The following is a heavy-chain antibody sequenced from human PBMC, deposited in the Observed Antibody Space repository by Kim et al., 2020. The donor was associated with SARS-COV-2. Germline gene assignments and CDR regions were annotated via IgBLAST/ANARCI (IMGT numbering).Heavy chain of an antibody. J-gene: IGHJ6*02. CDR3: ATLQVTQNSGCYHYYYGMDV. CDR2: IYYSGST. V-gene: IGHV4-59*08. D-gene: IGHD6-19*01. Sequence: SETLSLTCTVSGGSISSYYWSWIRQPPGKGLEWIGYIYYSGSTNYNPSLKSRVTISVDTSKNQFSLKLSSVTAADTAVYDCATLQVTQNSGCYHYYYGMDVWGQGTPVTVSS. CDR1: GGSISSYY.